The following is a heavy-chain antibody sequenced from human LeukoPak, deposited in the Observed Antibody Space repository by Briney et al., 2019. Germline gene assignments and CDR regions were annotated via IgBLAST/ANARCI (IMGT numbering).Heavy chain of an antibody. CDR1: GFTFSSYA. CDR3: ARESLGSWWELSPRGMDV. Sequence: GGSLRLSCAASGFTFSSYAMSWVRQAPGKGLEWVSAISGSGGSTYYADSVKGRFTISRGNSKNTLYLQMNSLRAEDTAVYYCARESLGSWWELSPRGMDVWGQGTTVTVSS. V-gene: IGHV3-23*01. D-gene: IGHD1-26*01. J-gene: IGHJ6*02. CDR2: ISGSGGST.